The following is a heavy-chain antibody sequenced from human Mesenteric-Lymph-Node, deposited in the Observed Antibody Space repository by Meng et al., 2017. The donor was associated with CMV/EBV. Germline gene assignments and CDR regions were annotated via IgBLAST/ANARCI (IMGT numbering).Heavy chain of an antibody. V-gene: IGHV4-61*03. CDR2: IYYTGRT. Sequence: GSLRLSCTVSGGSVSSGSYYWSWIRQPPGKGLEWIGYIYYTGRTNYNPSLKSRVTMSVDTSKNHFSLKLSSVSAADTAVYYCARVVLPYYYDSSGYYFDYWGQGALVTVSS. D-gene: IGHD3-22*01. CDR3: ARVVLPYYYDSSGYYFDY. J-gene: IGHJ4*02. CDR1: GGSVSSGSYY.